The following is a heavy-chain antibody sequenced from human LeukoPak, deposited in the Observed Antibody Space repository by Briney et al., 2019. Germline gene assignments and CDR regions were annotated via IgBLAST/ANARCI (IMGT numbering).Heavy chain of an antibody. J-gene: IGHJ6*02. V-gene: IGHV3-48*04. CDR3: ARSIGLTGGGVDV. CDR2: ITNGGSTI. CDR1: GFTFRTYA. Sequence: GGSLRLSCAASGFTFRTYAMTWVRQAPGKGLGWVSYITNGGSTIHYADSVKGRFTISRDNAKNSLYLQMNSLRAEDTAVYYCARSIGLTGGGVDVWGQGTTVTVSS. D-gene: IGHD3-9*01.